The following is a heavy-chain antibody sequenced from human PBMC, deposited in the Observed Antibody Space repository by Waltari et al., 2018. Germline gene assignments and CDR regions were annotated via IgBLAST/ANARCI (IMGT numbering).Heavy chain of an antibody. CDR3: ARDGGFYYMDV. V-gene: IGHV1-3*04. J-gene: IGHJ6*03. CDR2: INTGSGIT. Sequence: QAQLVQSGAEATQPGASVKVSCKAPGYTFTTYPIHWVRQAPGQRLEWMGWINTGSGITKYSQNFQGRVSMTSDTSATTVYMDLSSLTFQDTAVYYCARDGGFYYMDVWGAGTSVTVSS. CDR1: GYTFTTYP. D-gene: IGHD6-25*01.